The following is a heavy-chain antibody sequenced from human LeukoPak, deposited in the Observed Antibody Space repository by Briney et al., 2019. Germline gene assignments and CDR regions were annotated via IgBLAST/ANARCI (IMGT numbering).Heavy chain of an antibody. V-gene: IGHV3-23*01. J-gene: IGHJ4*02. CDR2: ISGGGGST. CDR3: AKDEGPLPAKYRN. CDR1: GFTFSSYA. Sequence: PGGSLRLSCAASGFTFSSYAMSWVRQAPGKGLEWVSAISGGGGSTYYADSVKGRFTISRDNSKNTLYLQMNSLRAEDTAVYYCAKDEGPLPAKYRNWGQGTLVTVSS. D-gene: IGHD5-18*01.